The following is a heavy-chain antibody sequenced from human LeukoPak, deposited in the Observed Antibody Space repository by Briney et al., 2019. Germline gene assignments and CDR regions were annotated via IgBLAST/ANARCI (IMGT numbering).Heavy chain of an antibody. Sequence: ASVKVSCKASGYTFTSYGISWVRQAPGQGLEWMGWISAYNGNTNYAQKLQGRVTMTTDTSTSTAYMELRSLRSDDTAVYYCARSLGDTAMGLYYYYMDVWGKGTTVTVSS. D-gene: IGHD5-18*01. J-gene: IGHJ6*03. CDR1: GYTFTSYG. CDR3: ARSLGDTAMGLYYYYMDV. V-gene: IGHV1-18*01. CDR2: ISAYNGNT.